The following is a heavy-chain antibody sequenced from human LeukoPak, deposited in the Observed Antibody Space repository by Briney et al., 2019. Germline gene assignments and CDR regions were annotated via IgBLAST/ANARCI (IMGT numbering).Heavy chain of an antibody. J-gene: IGHJ4*02. Sequence: GGSLRLSCAASGFTFSSYWMTWVRQAPGKGLEWVANIKQDGSEKYYVDSVKGRFTISRYNAKNSLYLQMNSLRAEDTAVYYCARFSYSGSLLDYWGQGTLVTVSS. CDR3: ARFSYSGSLLDY. D-gene: IGHD1-26*01. CDR2: IKQDGSEK. V-gene: IGHV3-7*03. CDR1: GFTFSSYW.